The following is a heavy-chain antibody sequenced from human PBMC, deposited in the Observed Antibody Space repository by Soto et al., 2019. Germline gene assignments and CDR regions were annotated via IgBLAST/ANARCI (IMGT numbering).Heavy chain of an antibody. V-gene: IGHV5-51*01. CDR1: GYDFTNYW. CDR2: IYPGDSDT. D-gene: IGHD6-13*01. J-gene: IGHJ4*02. CDR3: ARLFNPGSAAGLDY. Sequence: PGESLKISFKASGYDFTNYWIGWVRQMPGKGLEWMGIIYPGDSDTRYSPSFQGQITISADKSISTAYLQWSSLKASDTAMYYCARLFNPGSAAGLDYWGQGILVPVSS.